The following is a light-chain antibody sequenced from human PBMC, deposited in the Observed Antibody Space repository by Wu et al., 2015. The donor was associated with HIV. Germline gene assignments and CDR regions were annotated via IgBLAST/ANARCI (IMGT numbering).Light chain of an antibody. V-gene: IGKV3-11*01. Sequence: EIVLTQSPATLSLSPGEKATLSCRASESIGRYLAWYQHKPGQAPRLLIYDASNRATGIPARFSGSGSGTDFTLTISSLEPEDFAVYYCQQCNNWPLTFGQGTRLEI. CDR2: DAS. CDR3: QQCNNWPLT. J-gene: IGKJ5*01. CDR1: ESIGRY.